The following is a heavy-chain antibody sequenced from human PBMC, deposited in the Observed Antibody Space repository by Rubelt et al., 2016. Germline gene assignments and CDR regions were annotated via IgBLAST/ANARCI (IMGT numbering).Heavy chain of an antibody. J-gene: IGHJ5*02. CDR1: GYTFTSYG. D-gene: IGHD2-2*01. CDR2: ISAYNGNT. Sequence: KPGASVKVSCKASGYTFTSYGISWVRQAPGQGLEWMGWISAYNGNTNYAQKLQGRVTMTTDTSTSTAYMELRSLRSDDTAVYYCARDRHVVVVPAAMPDFDPWGQGTLVTVSS. V-gene: IGHV1-18*01. CDR3: ARDRHVVVVPAAMPDFDP.